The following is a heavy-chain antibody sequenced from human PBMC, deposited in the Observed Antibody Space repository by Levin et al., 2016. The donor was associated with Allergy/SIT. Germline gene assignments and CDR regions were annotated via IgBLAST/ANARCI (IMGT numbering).Heavy chain of an antibody. CDR1: GGSISSGGYS. V-gene: IGHV4-61*08. CDR3: ARVLRYNWGRYYFDY. CDR2: IYYSGST. Sequence: SETLSLTCAVSGGSISSGGYSWSWIRQPPGKGLEWIGYIYYSGSTNYNPSLKSRVTISVDTSKNQFSLKLSSVTAADTAVYYCARVLRYNWGRYYFDYWGQGTLVTVSS. J-gene: IGHJ4*02. D-gene: IGHD1-20*01.